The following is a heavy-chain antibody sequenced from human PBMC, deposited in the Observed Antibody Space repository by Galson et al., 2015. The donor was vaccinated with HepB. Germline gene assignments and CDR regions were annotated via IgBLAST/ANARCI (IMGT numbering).Heavy chain of an antibody. J-gene: IGHJ4*02. CDR1: GFTFSDYY. CDR2: ISSSGSTI. V-gene: IGHV3-11*01. Sequence: SLRLSCAASGFTFSDYYMSWIRQAPGKGLEWVSYISSSGSTIYYADSVKGRFTISRDSSENKVYLQMNTLRADDTAVYFCAKIGYTNYRVQYWGQGTLVTVSS. CDR3: AKIGYTNYRVQY. D-gene: IGHD4-11*01.